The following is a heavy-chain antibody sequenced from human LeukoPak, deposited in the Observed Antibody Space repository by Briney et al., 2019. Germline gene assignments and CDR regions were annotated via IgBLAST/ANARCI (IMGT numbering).Heavy chain of an antibody. CDR3: ARDQWLEENTNWFDP. Sequence: SVKVSCKASGGTFSNYAISWVRQAPGQGLEWMGGIIPIFGTANYAQKFQGRVTITADKSTSTAYMELSSLRSEDTAVYYCARDQWLEENTNWFDPWGQGTLVTVSS. CDR2: IIPIFGTA. J-gene: IGHJ5*02. D-gene: IGHD6-19*01. V-gene: IGHV1-69*06. CDR1: GGTFSNYA.